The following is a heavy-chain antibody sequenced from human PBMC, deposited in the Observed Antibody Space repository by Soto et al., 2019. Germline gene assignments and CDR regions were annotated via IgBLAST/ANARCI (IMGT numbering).Heavy chain of an antibody. CDR3: VMQRGGVVF. V-gene: IGHV1-69*13. D-gene: IGHD6-25*01. CDR2: IIPIFGSA. CDR1: GGTFSSFG. J-gene: IGHJ4*02. Sequence: SVKVSCKASGGTFSSFGVSWVRQAPGQGLEWMGGIIPIFGSASYAQKFQGRVTISADESTSTAYMDLSRLRSEDTAVYYCVMQRGGVVFWGQGTLVTGSS.